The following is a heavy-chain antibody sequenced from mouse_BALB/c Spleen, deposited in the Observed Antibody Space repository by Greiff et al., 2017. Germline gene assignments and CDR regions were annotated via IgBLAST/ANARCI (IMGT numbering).Heavy chain of an antibody. Sequence: VKLMESGPGLVAPSQSLSITCTVSGFSLTSYGVHWVRQPPGKGLEWLGVIWAGGSTNYNSALMSRLSISKDNSKSQVFLKMNSLQTDDTAMYYCARFYGNSWFAYWGQGTLVTVSA. CDR2: IWAGGST. D-gene: IGHD2-1*01. CDR3: ARFYGNSWFAY. V-gene: IGHV2-9*02. CDR1: GFSLTSYG. J-gene: IGHJ3*01.